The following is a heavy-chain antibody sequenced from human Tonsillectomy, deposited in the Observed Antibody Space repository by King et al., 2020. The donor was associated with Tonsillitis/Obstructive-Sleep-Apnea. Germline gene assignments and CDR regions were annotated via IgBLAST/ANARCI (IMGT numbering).Heavy chain of an antibody. Sequence: QLVQSGAEVKKPGASVKVSCKAFGYTFTSYDITWVRQAPGQGLEWMGWSRPNNGDTNYAQKLQGRVTMTSDTSTSTAYMELRSLRSDDTAVYYCARDYYDSSGYYHGYFQHWGQGTLVTVSS. J-gene: IGHJ1*01. CDR1: GYTFTSYD. V-gene: IGHV1-18*01. CDR2: SRPNNGDT. D-gene: IGHD3-22*01. CDR3: ARDYYDSSGYYHGYFQH.